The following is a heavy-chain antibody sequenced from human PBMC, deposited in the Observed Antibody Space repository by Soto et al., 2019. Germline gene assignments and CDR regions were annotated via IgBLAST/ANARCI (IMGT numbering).Heavy chain of an antibody. J-gene: IGHJ3*02. V-gene: IGHV1-69*02. CDR1: GGTFSSYT. D-gene: IGHD6-13*01. CDR3: ARSALPRIAAAATDAFDI. CDR2: IIPILGIA. Sequence: QVQLVQSGAEVKKPGSSVKVSCKASGGTFSSYTISWVRQAPGQGLEWMGRIIPILGIANYAQKFQGRVTITAHKSTSTAYMELSSLRSEDTAVYYCARSALPRIAAAATDAFDIWGQGTMVTVSS.